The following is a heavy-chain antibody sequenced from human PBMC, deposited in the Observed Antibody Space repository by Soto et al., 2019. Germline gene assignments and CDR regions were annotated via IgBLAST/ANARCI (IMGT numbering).Heavy chain of an antibody. CDR2: MNPNSGNT. D-gene: IGHD1-1*01. V-gene: IGHV1-8*01. J-gene: IGHJ3*02. CDR3: ARVLGLGTGAFEI. Sequence: SVKVSCKASGYTFTSYDINLLLEASVQWLEWMGWMNPNSGNTGYAQKFHGRVAMTRNTSISRAYMELSSLRSEDTAVYYCARVLGLGTGAFEIWGQGTMVTVSS. CDR1: GYTFTSYD.